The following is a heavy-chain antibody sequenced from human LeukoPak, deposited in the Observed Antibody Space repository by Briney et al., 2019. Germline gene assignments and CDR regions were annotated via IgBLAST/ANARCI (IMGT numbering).Heavy chain of an antibody. CDR2: IIPILGIA. CDR3: ARQLNYGDYDNWFDP. J-gene: IGHJ5*02. D-gene: IGHD4-17*01. CDR1: GGTFSSYA. V-gene: IGHV1-69*04. Sequence: GASVKVSCKASGGTFSSYAINWVRQAPGQGLEWMGRIIPILGIANYARKFQGRVTITADKSTSTAYMELSSLRSEDTAVYYCARQLNYGDYDNWFDPWGQGTLVTVSS.